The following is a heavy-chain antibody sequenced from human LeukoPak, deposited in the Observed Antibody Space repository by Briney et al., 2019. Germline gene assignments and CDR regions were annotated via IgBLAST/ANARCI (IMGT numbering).Heavy chain of an antibody. J-gene: IGHJ5*02. V-gene: IGHV4-61*02. CDR1: GGSISSGSYY. Sequence: PSETLSLTCTVSGGSISSGSYYWSWIRQPAGKGLEWIGRIYTSGSTNYNPSLKSRVTISVDTPKNQFSLKLSSVTAADTAVYYCARDTGYYYDSSATWFDPWGQGTLVTVSS. CDR3: ARDTGYYYDSSATWFDP. D-gene: IGHD3-22*01. CDR2: IYTSGST.